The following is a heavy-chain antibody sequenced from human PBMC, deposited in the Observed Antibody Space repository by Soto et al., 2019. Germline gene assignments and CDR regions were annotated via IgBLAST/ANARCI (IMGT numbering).Heavy chain of an antibody. CDR3: ARMATSGTLNWFDP. CDR1: GYTFGNND. J-gene: IGHJ5*02. V-gene: IGHV1-8*01. Sequence: ASVKVSCKASGYTFGNNDISWVRQATGQGLEWMGWMNPNSGNTGYAQRFQGRVSMTRNTSITTAYLELSSLRSDDTAIYYCARMATSGTLNWFDPWGQGTLVTVSS. CDR2: MNPNSGNT.